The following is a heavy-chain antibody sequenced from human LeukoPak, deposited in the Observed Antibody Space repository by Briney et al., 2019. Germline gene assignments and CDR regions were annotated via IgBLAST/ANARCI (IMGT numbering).Heavy chain of an antibody. CDR2: IIPILGIA. Sequence: SAKVSCKASGGTFSSYAISWVRQAPGQGLEWMGRIIPILGIANYAQKFQGRVTITADKSTSTAYMELSSLRSEDTAVYYCARGDYYDSSGYYLLGYFDLWGRGTLVTVSS. V-gene: IGHV1-69*04. CDR1: GGTFSSYA. CDR3: ARGDYYDSSGYYLLGYFDL. J-gene: IGHJ2*01. D-gene: IGHD3-22*01.